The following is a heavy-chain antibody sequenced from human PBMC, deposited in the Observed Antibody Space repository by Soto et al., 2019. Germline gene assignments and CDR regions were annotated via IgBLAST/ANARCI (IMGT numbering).Heavy chain of an antibody. CDR2: IYWDDDK. CDR1: GFSLSARPVA. Sequence: QITLRESGPTRVKPTQTLTLTCTFSGFSLSARPVAVGWIRQPPGKALERLALIYWDDDKRYSPSLMSRLTITKYTSTNTXVLTMTNMDPLDTAIYYCVHRAGIDGNWNGGYFDYWGQGALVTVSS. J-gene: IGHJ4*02. D-gene: IGHD1-1*01. CDR3: VHRAGIDGNWNGGYFDY. V-gene: IGHV2-5*02.